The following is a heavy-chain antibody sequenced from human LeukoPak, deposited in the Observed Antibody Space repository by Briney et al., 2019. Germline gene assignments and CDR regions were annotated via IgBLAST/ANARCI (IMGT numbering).Heavy chain of an antibody. CDR1: GFTFSSYG. J-gene: IGHJ4*02. V-gene: IGHV3-30*18. CDR2: ISYDGSNK. D-gene: IGHD4/OR15-4a*01. Sequence: AGGSLRLSCAASGFTFSSYGMHWVRQAPGKGLEWVAVISYDGSNKYYADSVKGRFTISRDNSENTLFLQMNTLRAEDTAVYYCAKDINSANPRGVFDCWGQGTLVTVSS. CDR3: AKDINSANPRGVFDC.